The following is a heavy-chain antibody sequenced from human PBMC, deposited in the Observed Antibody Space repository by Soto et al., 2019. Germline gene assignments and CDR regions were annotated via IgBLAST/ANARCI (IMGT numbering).Heavy chain of an antibody. Sequence: PSETLSLTCAVSGGSIISSSYYWGWIRQHPGKGLEWIGSIYYSGITYYNQSLRGRVSISVDKSNNQFSLTLKFVTAADTAVYYCATLPPHIEVTVLPIPTWGQGTLVTVSS. J-gene: IGHJ5*02. D-gene: IGHD2-2*01. CDR3: ATLPPHIEVTVLPIPT. CDR1: GGSIISSSYY. V-gene: IGHV4-39*07. CDR2: IYYSGIT.